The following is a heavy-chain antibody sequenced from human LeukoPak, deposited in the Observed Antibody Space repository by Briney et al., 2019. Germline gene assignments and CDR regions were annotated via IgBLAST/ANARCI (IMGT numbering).Heavy chain of an antibody. V-gene: IGHV4-61*02. CDR2: IYISGST. D-gene: IGHD3-3*02. J-gene: IGHJ4*02. Sequence: RTSETLSLTCTASGGSISSGRYYWSWIRQPAGKGLEWIGRIYISGSTNYNPSLKSRVTISLDTSKNQFSLNLSSVTAADTAVYYCARVLVMNYFDSWGQGTLVTVSS. CDR3: ARVLVMNYFDS. CDR1: GGSISSGRYY.